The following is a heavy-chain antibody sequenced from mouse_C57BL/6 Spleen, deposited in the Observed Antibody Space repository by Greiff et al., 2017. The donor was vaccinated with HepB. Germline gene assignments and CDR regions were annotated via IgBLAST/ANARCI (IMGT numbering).Heavy chain of an antibody. V-gene: IGHV1-69*01. D-gene: IGHD4-1*01. CDR1: GYTFTSYW. CDR2: IDPSDSYT. CDR3: ARGKTVSWFAY. J-gene: IGHJ3*01. Sequence: QVQLQQSGAELVMPGASVKLSCKASGYTFTSYWMHWVKQRPGQGLEWIGEIDPSDSYTNYNQKFKGKSTLTVDKSSSTAYMQLSSLTSEDSAVYYCARGKTVSWFAYWGQGTLVTVSA.